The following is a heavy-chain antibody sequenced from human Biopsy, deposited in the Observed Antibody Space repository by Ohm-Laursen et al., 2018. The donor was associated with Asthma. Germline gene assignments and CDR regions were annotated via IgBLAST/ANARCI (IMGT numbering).Heavy chain of an antibody. CDR2: ISKDASTQ. Sequence: SLRLSCSAFGFSFSNFAIHWVRLAPGKGLEWVGVISKDASTQDYADSVKGRFTMARDNSKNTLDLQMNSLREEDTAVYYCVRDGTDDAFDIWGQGTVVSVSS. V-gene: IGHV3-30*01. D-gene: IGHD1-1*01. CDR3: VRDGTDDAFDI. J-gene: IGHJ3*02. CDR1: GFSFSNFA.